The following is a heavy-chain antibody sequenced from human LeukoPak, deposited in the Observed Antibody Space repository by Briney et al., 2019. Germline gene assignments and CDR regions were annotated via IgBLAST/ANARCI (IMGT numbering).Heavy chain of an antibody. J-gene: IGHJ6*03. D-gene: IGHD4-17*01. V-gene: IGHV5-51*01. Sequence: GESLKISCKGSGYSFTSYWIGWVRQMPGKGLEWMGIIYPGDSDTRYSPSFQGQVTISADKSISTAYLQWSSLKASDTAMYYCATTVTTGNYYYYYMDVWGKGTTVTVSS. CDR2: IYPGDSDT. CDR3: ATTVTTGNYYYYYMDV. CDR1: GYSFTSYW.